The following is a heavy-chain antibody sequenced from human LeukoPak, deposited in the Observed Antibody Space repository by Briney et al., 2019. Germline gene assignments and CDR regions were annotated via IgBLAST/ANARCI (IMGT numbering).Heavy chain of an antibody. D-gene: IGHD7-27*01. CDR3: ASNSGIRGHFDY. CDR2: IIPIFGTA. V-gene: IGHV1-69*01. Sequence: SVKVSCKASGGTFSSYAISWVRQAPGQGLEWMGGIIPIFGTANYAQKFQGRVTITADESTSTAYMELSSLRSEDTAVYYCASNSGIRGHFDYWGQGTLVTVSS. CDR1: GGTFSSYA. J-gene: IGHJ4*02.